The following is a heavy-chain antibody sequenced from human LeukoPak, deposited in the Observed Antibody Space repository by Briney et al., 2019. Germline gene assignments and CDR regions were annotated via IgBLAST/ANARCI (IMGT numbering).Heavy chain of an antibody. Sequence: GGSLRLSCAASGFTFSSYAMHWVRQAPGKGLEWVAVISYDGSNKYYADSVKGRFTISRDNSKNTLYLQMNSLRAEDTAVYYCAKTLVEDWGQGTLVTVSS. CDR1: GFTFSSYA. V-gene: IGHV3-30-3*02. J-gene: IGHJ4*02. CDR3: AKTLVED. CDR2: ISYDGSNK.